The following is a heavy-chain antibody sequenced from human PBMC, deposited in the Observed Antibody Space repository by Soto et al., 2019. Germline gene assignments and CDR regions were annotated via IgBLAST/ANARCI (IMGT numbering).Heavy chain of an antibody. J-gene: IGHJ4*02. CDR1: GGSISNFY. CDR3: GRPGGDFVLPSDY. CDR2: VYYTGST. Sequence: PSETLSLTCTVSGGSISNFYWSWIRQPPGKGLEWIGYVYYTGSTSYNPSLKRRVTFSADSSRGQFSLRLNSVTAADTAVYFCGRPGGDFVLPSDYWGPGTLVTVSS. V-gene: IGHV4-59*08. D-gene: IGHD2-21*02.